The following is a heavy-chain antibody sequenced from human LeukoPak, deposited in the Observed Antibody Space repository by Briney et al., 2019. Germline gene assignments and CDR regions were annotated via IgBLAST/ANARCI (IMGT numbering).Heavy chain of an antibody. Sequence: SETLSLTCTVSGGSISSGNYYWNWIRQPPGKGLESIGFVYYTGSTNYNPSLKGRVTISLDTSKNQFSLRLSSVAAADTALYYCARHFIGPSASWGAFDIWGQGTMVTVSS. J-gene: IGHJ3*02. CDR2: VYYTGST. V-gene: IGHV4-61*01. D-gene: IGHD3-16*01. CDR3: ARHFIGPSASWGAFDI. CDR1: GGSISSGNYY.